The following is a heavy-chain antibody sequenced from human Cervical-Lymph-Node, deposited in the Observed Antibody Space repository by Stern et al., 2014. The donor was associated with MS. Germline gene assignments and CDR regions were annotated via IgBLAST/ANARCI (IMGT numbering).Heavy chain of an antibody. CDR1: GFTFSIYS. D-gene: IGHD2-8*02. CDR2: ISGNGGTI. CDR3: ARGPGYWVSRPYGVDV. Sequence: EVQLVESGGGLVQPGVSLRLSCAASGFTFSIYSMNWVRQAPGKGLEWISYISGNGGTIYYADSVRGRFTISRDNAKNSLYLSMHSLRAEDTALYYCARGPGYWVSRPYGVDVWGQGTTVTVSS. V-gene: IGHV3-48*01. J-gene: IGHJ6*02.